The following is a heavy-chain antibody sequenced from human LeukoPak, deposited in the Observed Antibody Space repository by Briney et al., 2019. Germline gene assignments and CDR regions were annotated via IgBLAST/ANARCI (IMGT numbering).Heavy chain of an antibody. CDR1: GYTFTSYG. CDR2: INPKSGDT. CDR3: GRGIQSFDP. V-gene: IGHV1-2*02. Sequence: GASVKVSCKASGYTFTSYGISWVRQAPGEGLEWMGWINPKSGDTNYAQKFQDRVTMTRDTSTTTAYMELRRLRSDDTAVYYCGRGIQSFDPWGQGTLVTVSS. J-gene: IGHJ5*02.